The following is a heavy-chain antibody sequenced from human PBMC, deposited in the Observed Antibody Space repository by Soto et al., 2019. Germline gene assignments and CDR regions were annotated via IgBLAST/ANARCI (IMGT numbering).Heavy chain of an antibody. CDR1: GFNVNNYY. D-gene: IGHD3-10*01. CDR3: ARGSYYGSGTYNYFDY. CDR2: IYSVGNT. Sequence: GGSLRLSCAASGFNVNNYYMTWVRQAPGKGLEWVSVIYSVGNTFYATSVKGRFTISRDNSKNTVYLQMNSLRAEDTAVYYCARGSYYGSGTYNYFDYWGQGTLVTVSS. V-gene: IGHV3-66*01. J-gene: IGHJ4*02.